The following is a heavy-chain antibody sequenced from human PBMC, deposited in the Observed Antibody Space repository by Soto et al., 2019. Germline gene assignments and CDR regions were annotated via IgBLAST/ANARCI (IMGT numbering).Heavy chain of an antibody. CDR2: ISYDGSNK. CDR3: ARDSGEGAAAGTY. CDR1: GFTFSSYA. Sequence: VGSLRLSCAASGFTFSSYAMHWVRQAPGKGLEWVAVISYDGSNKYYADAVKGRFTISRDNSKNTLYLQMNSLRDEDTAVYYCARDSGEGAAAGTYWGQGTLVTVS. V-gene: IGHV3-30-3*01. D-gene: IGHD6-13*01. J-gene: IGHJ4*02.